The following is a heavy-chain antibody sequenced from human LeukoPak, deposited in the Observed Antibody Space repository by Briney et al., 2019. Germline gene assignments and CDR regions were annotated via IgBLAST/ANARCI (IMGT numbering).Heavy chain of an antibody. Sequence: GGSLRLSCAASGFTVSSNYMSWVRQAPGKGLEWVSVIYSGGSTYYADSVKGRFTISRDNSKNTLYLQMNSLRAEDTAVYYCARSDYDILTGYSTFDYWGQGTLVTVSS. CDR2: IYSGGST. V-gene: IGHV3-53*01. D-gene: IGHD3-9*01. CDR1: GFTVSSNY. CDR3: ARSDYDILTGYSTFDY. J-gene: IGHJ4*02.